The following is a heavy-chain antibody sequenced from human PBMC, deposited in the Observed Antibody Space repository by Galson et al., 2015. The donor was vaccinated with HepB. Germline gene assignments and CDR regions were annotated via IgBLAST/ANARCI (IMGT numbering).Heavy chain of an antibody. CDR2: IRYDGNNE. CDR3: AKGLSRFSGSNIDY. J-gene: IGHJ4*02. D-gene: IGHD1-26*01. V-gene: IGHV3-30*02. CDR1: GFTFSDYG. Sequence: SLRLSCAASGFTFSDYGVHWVRQAPGKGLEWVAFIRYDGNNEYFADSVKGRFTISRDNSKNAVYLQMDSLRLEDTALYYCAKGLSRFSGSNIDYWGQGTLVTVSS.